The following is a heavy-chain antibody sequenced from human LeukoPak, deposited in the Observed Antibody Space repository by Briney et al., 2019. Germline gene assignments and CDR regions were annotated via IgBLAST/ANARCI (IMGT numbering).Heavy chain of an antibody. V-gene: IGHV1-18*01. CDR1: GYTFTSYG. J-gene: IGHJ4*02. CDR3: ARDWADTAMVTDY. CDR2: ISAYNGNT. D-gene: IGHD5-18*01. Sequence: ASVKVSCKASGYTFTSYGISWVRQAPGQGLEWMGWISAYNGNTNYAQKLQGRVTMTTDTSTSTAHMELRSLRSDDTAVYYCARDWADTAMVTDYWGQGTLVTVSS.